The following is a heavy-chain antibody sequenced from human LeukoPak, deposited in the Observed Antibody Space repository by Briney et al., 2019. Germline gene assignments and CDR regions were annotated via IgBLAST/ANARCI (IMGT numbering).Heavy chain of an antibody. CDR2: ISGSGGST. Sequence: GGSLRLSCAASGFTFSSYAMSWVRQAPGKGLEWVSAISGSGGSTYYADSVKGRFTVSRDNSKNSLYLRMNSLRADDTAVYYCARLIAAAGTSYFDYWGQGALVTVSS. CDR1: GFTFSSYA. D-gene: IGHD6-13*01. CDR3: ARLIAAAGTSYFDY. V-gene: IGHV3-23*01. J-gene: IGHJ4*02.